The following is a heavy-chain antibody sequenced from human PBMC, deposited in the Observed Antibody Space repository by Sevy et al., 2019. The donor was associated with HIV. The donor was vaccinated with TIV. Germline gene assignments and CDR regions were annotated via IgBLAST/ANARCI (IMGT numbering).Heavy chain of an antibody. J-gene: IGHJ6*02. D-gene: IGHD3-3*01. CDR1: GFTFSSYS. CDR3: ARVIRLRFLEWLSTPVFRYGMDV. Sequence: GGSLRLSCAASGFTFSSYSMNWVRQAPGKGLEWVSSISSSSSYIYYADSVKGRFTIPRDNAKNSLYRQMNCLRAEDTAVYYCARVIRLRFLEWLSTPVFRYGMDVWGQGTTVTVSS. V-gene: IGHV3-21*01. CDR2: ISSSSSYI.